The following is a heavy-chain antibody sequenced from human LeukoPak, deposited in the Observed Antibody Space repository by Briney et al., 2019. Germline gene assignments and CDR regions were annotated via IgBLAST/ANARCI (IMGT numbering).Heavy chain of an antibody. CDR2: ISSSGRTI. Sequence: GGSLRLSCAASGFTFGSYEMNWVRQAPGKGLEWVSYISSSGRTIYYADSVKGRFTISRDNAKNSLYLQMNSLRAEDTAVYYCAREKGYSGSYYGSYYFDYWGQGTLVTVSS. CDR3: AREKGYSGSYYGSYYFDY. D-gene: IGHD1-26*01. V-gene: IGHV3-48*03. CDR1: GFTFGSYE. J-gene: IGHJ4*02.